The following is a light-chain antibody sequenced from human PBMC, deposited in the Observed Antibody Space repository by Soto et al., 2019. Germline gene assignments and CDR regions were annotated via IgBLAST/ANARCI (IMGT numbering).Light chain of an antibody. CDR3: AAWDDSLNGYV. CDR1: SSDLGTYNL. V-gene: IGLV2-23*01. Sequence: QSALTQPASVSGSPGQSITISCTGTSSDLGTYNLVSWYQQHPGKAPKLTIYEATKRPSGVSNRFSGSKSGNTASLTISGLQAEDEADYYCAAWDDSLNGYVFGAGTKLTVL. J-gene: IGLJ1*01. CDR2: EAT.